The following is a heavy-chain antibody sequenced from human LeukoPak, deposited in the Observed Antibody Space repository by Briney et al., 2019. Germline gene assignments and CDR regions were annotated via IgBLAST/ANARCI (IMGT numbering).Heavy chain of an antibody. Sequence: SETLSLTCTVSGGSISSYYWRWIRQPDGKGLEWMGRIYTSGSTNYNPSLKSRVTMSVDTSKNQFSLKLSSVTAADTAVYYCARVYSSSWFHAAFDIWGQGTMVTVSS. J-gene: IGHJ3*02. V-gene: IGHV4-4*07. CDR2: IYTSGST. CDR1: GGSISSYY. D-gene: IGHD6-13*01. CDR3: ARVYSSSWFHAAFDI.